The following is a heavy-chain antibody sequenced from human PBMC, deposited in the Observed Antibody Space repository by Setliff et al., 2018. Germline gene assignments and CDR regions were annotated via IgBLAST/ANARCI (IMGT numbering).Heavy chain of an antibody. J-gene: IGHJ4*02. D-gene: IGHD1-26*01. V-gene: IGHV1-3*01. Sequence: ASVKVSCKASGFTSTNYAIHWVRQAPGQRPECMGWIHAGNGDTKYSQKFQGRVTITRDTSISTAYMELSRLRSDDTAVYYCAKDGVGAKYYFDYWGQGTLVTVSS. CDR2: IHAGNGDT. CDR3: AKDGVGAKYYFDY. CDR1: GFTSTNYA.